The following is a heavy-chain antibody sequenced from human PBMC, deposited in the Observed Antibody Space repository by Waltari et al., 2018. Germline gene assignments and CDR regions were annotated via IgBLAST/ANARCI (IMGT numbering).Heavy chain of an antibody. V-gene: IGHV3-7*01. CDR3: AREQHGRSGYDAFDI. CDR2: IKQDGSEK. J-gene: IGHJ3*02. D-gene: IGHD3-22*01. CDR1: GFTFSSYW. Sequence: EVQLVESGGGLVQPGGSLRLSCAASGFTFSSYWMSWVRQAPGKGLEWVANIKQDGSEKYYVDSVKGRFTISRDNAKNSLYLQMNSLRAEDTAVYYCAREQHGRSGYDAFDIWGQGTMVTVSS.